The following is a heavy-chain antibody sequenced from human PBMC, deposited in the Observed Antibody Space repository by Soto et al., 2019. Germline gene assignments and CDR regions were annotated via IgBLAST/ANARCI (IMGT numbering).Heavy chain of an antibody. J-gene: IGHJ6*03. CDR2: IKQDGSEK. V-gene: IGHV3-7*01. Sequence: PGGSLRLSCAASGFTFSSYWMSWVRQAPGKGLEWVANIKQDGSEKYYVDSVKGRFAISRDNAKDSLYLQMNSLRAEDTAVYYWARASTVTFYYYYYYMDVWGKGTTVTVSS. CDR3: ARASTVTFYYYYYYMDV. D-gene: IGHD4-17*01. CDR1: GFTFSSYW.